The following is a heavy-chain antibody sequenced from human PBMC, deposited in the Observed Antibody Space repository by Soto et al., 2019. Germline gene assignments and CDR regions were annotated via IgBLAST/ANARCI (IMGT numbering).Heavy chain of an antibody. Sequence: VQLVESGGGVVQPGGSLRLSCVGSGFTLSSYAVNWVRQGPGKGLEWVALISYDGGNQYYADSVKGRFTVSRDNSKNTVHLQMDSVRDEDTAVYYCAGGELMGVDAIDWFDPWGQGAMVTVSS. D-gene: IGHD3-16*01. CDR2: ISYDGGNQ. V-gene: IGHV3-30-3*01. J-gene: IGHJ5*02. CDR1: GFTLSSYA. CDR3: AGGELMGVDAIDWFDP.